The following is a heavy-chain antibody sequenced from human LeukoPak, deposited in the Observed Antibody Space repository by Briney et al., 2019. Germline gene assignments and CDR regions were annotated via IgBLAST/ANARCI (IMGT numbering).Heavy chain of an antibody. V-gene: IGHV3-48*04. Sequence: PGGSLRLSCAASGFTFSTYIMNWVRQAPGKGLEWVSYVSSSGGTIYYADSVKGRFTISRGNAKNSLYLQMNSLRAEDTAVYYCARVGTTNYYFYYMDVWGKGTTVTVSS. J-gene: IGHJ6*03. CDR1: GFTFSTYI. CDR3: ARVGTTNYYFYYMDV. D-gene: IGHD2-2*01. CDR2: VSSSGGTI.